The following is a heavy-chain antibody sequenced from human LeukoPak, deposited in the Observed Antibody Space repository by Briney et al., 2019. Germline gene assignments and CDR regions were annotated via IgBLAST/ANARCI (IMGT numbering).Heavy chain of an antibody. J-gene: IGHJ6*04. D-gene: IGHD5-18*01. CDR2: INTNTGNP. CDR3: ARGYVSSRRYSYGF. CDR1: GYTFTSNA. Sequence: ASVKVSCKASGYTFTSNAMNWVRQAPGQGLEWMGWINTNTGNPTYAQGFTGRFVFSLDTSVSTAYLQISSLKAEDTAVYYCARGYVSSRRYSYGFWGKGTTVTVSS. V-gene: IGHV7-4-1*02.